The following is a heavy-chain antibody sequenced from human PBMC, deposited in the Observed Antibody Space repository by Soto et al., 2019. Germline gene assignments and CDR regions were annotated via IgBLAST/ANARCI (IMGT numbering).Heavy chain of an antibody. V-gene: IGHV3-23*01. Sequence: EVQLLESGGGLVQPGGSLRLSCTASGFTFSTYAMTWVRQAPGKGLEWVSAISGGGGATYYADSVKGRFTISRDNSKNTLFLQMNSLRADDTSVYYCAKVSRFLDSGLIWGQGTLVTVSS. D-gene: IGHD3-10*01. CDR2: ISGGGGAT. CDR1: GFTFSTYA. J-gene: IGHJ4*03. CDR3: AKVSRFLDSGLI.